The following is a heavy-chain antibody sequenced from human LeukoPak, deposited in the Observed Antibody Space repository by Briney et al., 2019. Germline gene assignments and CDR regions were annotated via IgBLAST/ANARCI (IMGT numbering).Heavy chain of an antibody. V-gene: IGHV1-46*01. D-gene: IGHD1-20*01. CDR3: ARGLSITGTINYYYYGTDV. CDR1: GYTFTSYY. J-gene: IGHJ6*02. CDR2: INPSGGST. Sequence: ASVKVSCKASGYTFTSYYMHWVRQAPGQGLEWMGIINPSGGSTSYAQKFQGRVTMTRDTSTSTVYMELSSLRSEDTAVYYCARGLSITGTINYYYYGTDVWGQGTTVTVSS.